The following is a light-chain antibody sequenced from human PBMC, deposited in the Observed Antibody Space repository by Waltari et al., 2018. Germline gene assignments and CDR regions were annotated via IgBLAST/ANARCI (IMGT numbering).Light chain of an antibody. Sequence: DIQMTQSPSYLSASVGDRVTIPCRASQGVWKYLAWYQQKPGKVPRLLIYGGSTFQSRVPSRFSGRGSGTDFTLTISSLQPEDVATYYCQKYDAAPLTFGGGTKVEIK. V-gene: IGKV1-27*01. CDR3: QKYDAAPLT. CDR1: QGVWKY. CDR2: GGS. J-gene: IGKJ4*01.